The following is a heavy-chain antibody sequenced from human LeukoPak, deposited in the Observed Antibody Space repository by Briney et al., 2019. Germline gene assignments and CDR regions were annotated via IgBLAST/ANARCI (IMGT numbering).Heavy chain of an antibody. CDR1: GFTFDDYG. CDR3: AKAPLYYDYWQYYFDY. J-gene: IGHJ4*02. V-gene: IGHV3-23*01. D-gene: IGHD3-22*01. Sequence: GGSLRLSCAASGFTFDDYGMSWVRQAPGKGLELVSAVSVTGGSTYYGDSVKGRFTISRDNSKNTLYLQMNSLRAEDTAVYYCAKAPLYYDYWQYYFDYWGQGTLVTVSS. CDR2: VSVTGGST.